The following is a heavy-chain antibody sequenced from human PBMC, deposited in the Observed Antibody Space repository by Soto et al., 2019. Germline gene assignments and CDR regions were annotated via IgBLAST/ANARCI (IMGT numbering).Heavy chain of an antibody. CDR3: ARDSRSRDYYYYGMYV. CDR2: ISAYNGNT. J-gene: IGHJ6*02. Sequence: GASVKVSCKASGYTFTSYGISWVRQAPGQGLEWMGWISAYNGNTNYAQKLQGRVTMTTDTSTSTAYMELRGLRSDDTAVYYCARDSRSRDYYYYGMYVWGQGTTVTVSS. V-gene: IGHV1-18*04. CDR1: GYTFTSYG.